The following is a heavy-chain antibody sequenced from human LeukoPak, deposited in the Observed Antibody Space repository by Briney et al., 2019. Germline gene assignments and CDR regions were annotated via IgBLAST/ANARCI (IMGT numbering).Heavy chain of an antibody. CDR2: IIPIFGTA. V-gene: IGHV1-69*05. D-gene: IGHD3-3*01. CDR1: GGTFSSYA. Sequence: SVKVPCKASGGTFSSYAISWVRQAPGQGLEWMGGIIPIFGTANYAQKFQGRVTITTDESTSTAYMELSSLRSEDTAVYYCARVPFFGVVTEYYYYYMDVWGKGTTVTVPS. J-gene: IGHJ6*03. CDR3: ARVPFFGVVTEYYYYYMDV.